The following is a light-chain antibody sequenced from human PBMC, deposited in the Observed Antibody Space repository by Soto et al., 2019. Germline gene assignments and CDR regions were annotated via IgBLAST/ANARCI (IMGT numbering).Light chain of an antibody. V-gene: IGKV1-27*01. CDR1: QGIGIS. CDR3: QKYNSSPLT. J-gene: IGKJ1*01. CDR2: AAS. Sequence: DIQMTQSPSSLSVSLGDRVTITCRASQGIGISLAWYQQKPGKVPQLLIYAASTLQSGVPSPFSGRGSGTDFTLTISSLQPEDVATYCCQKYNSSPLTFGQGTTGEI.